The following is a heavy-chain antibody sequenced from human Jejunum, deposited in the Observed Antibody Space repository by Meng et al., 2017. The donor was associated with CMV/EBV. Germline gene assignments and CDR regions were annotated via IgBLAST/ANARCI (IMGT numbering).Heavy chain of an antibody. J-gene: IGHJ5*02. Sequence: SITGTNNHTAVIRQPPGTGVEWRGSIYYSGNTYYTPSLGSRVTISVDTSKNEVSLKLKSVSAADTALYYCARTKYCSPTVCSAFDPWGQGMLVTVSS. D-gene: IGHD2-2*01. CDR3: ARTKYCSPTVCSAFDP. CDR1: SITGTNNH. V-gene: IGHV4-39*07. CDR2: IYYSGNT.